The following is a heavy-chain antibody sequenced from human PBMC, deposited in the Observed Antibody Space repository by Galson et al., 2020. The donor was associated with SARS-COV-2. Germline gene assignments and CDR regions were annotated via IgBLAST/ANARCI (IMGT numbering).Heavy chain of an antibody. CDR2: INSYGNST. V-gene: IGHV3-74*01. CDR3: TIHSSGDY. J-gene: IGHJ4*02. CDR1: GFSFSDYW. D-gene: IGHD3-22*01. Sequence: GESLNISCAASGFSFSDYWMHWVRQAPGKGLVWVSRINSYGNSTNYADSVRGRFTVSRDNAKNVLYLQMNSLRAEDTAVYYCTIHSSGDYWGQGTLVTVSP.